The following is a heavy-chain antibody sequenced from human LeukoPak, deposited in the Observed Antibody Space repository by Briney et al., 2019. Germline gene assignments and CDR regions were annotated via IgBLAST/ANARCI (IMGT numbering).Heavy chain of an antibody. Sequence: SETLSLTCTVSGGSISSYYWSWIRQPPGKGLEWIGYIYYSGSTNHNPSLKSRVTISVDTSKNQFSLKLSSVTAADTAVYYCARDSGSYMIDYWGQGTLVTVSS. CDR2: IYYSGST. V-gene: IGHV4-59*01. CDR1: GGSISSYY. D-gene: IGHD1-26*01. J-gene: IGHJ4*02. CDR3: ARDSGSYMIDY.